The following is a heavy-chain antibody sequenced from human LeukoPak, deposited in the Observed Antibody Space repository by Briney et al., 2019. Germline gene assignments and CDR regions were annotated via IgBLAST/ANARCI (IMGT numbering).Heavy chain of an antibody. CDR2: INHSGST. D-gene: IGHD5-18*01. V-gene: IGHV4-34*01. CDR1: GGSFSGYY. Sequence: PSETLSLTCAVYGGSFSGYYWSWIRQPPGKGLEWVGEINHSGSTNYNPSLKSRVTLYVDTPKNQFSLKLRSVTAAVTAVYYYARGSYGYFDYWGQGTLVTVSS. J-gene: IGHJ4*02. CDR3: ARGSYGYFDY.